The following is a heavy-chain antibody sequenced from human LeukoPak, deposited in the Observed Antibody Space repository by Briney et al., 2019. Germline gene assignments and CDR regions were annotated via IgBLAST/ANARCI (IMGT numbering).Heavy chain of an antibody. Sequence: SETLSLTCAVYGGSFSGYYWSWIRQPPGKGLEWIGEINHSGSTNYNPSLKSRVTISVDTSKNQFSLKLSSVTAADTAVYYCARGRLMYYYGSGGDKKYYFDYWGQGTLVTVSS. CDR1: GGSFSGYY. J-gene: IGHJ4*02. CDR3: ARGRLMYYYGSGGDKKYYFDY. CDR2: INHSGST. D-gene: IGHD3-10*01. V-gene: IGHV4-34*01.